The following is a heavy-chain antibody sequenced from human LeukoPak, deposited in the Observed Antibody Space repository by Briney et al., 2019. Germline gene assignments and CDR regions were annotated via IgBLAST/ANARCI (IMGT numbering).Heavy chain of an antibody. CDR3: ARAGLDDFWSGYYQFYGMDV. CDR2: ISYDGSNK. CDR1: GFTFSSYA. V-gene: IGHV3-30-3*01. D-gene: IGHD3-3*01. J-gene: IGHJ6*02. Sequence: PGGSLLLSCAASGFTFSSYAMHWVRQAPGKGLEGVAVISYDGSNKYYADSVKGRFTISRDNSKNTLYLQMNSLRAEDTAVYYCARAGLDDFWSGYYQFYGMDVWGQGATVTVSS.